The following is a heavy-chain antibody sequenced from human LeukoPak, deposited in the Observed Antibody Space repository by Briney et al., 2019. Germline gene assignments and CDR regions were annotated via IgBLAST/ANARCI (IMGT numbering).Heavy chain of an antibody. J-gene: IGHJ3*02. CDR2: IYQSGST. V-gene: IGHV4-30-2*01. CDR3: ARGSKYQLLFETAFDI. D-gene: IGHD2-2*01. CDR1: GGSISSGGYY. Sequence: QTLSLTCTVSGGSISSGGYYWSWIRQPPGKGLEWIGYIYQSGSTYYTPSLESRVTISVDRSKNQFFLRLSSVTAADTAVYYCARGSKYQLLFETAFDIWGQGTMVTVSS.